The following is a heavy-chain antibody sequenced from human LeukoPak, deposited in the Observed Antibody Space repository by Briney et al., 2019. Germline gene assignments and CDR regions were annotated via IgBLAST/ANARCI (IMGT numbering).Heavy chain of an antibody. V-gene: IGHV4-59*08. D-gene: IGHD5-12*01. CDR3: ARSVDIVATMFDY. Sequence: SETLSLTCTVSGGSISSYYWSWIRQPPGKGLEWIGYIYYSGSTNYNPSLKSRVTISVDTSKNQFSLKPSSVTAADTAVYYCARSVDIVATMFDYWGQGTLVTVSS. CDR1: GGSISSYY. J-gene: IGHJ4*02. CDR2: IYYSGST.